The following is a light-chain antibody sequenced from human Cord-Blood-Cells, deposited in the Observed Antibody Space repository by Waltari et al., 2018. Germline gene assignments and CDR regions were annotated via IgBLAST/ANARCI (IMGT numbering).Light chain of an antibody. CDR2: EGS. V-gene: IGLV2-23*01. Sequence: QSALTQPASVSGSPGQSITISCPGTSSDAGSYNLVPWYQQHPGKAPKLMIYEGSKRPSGVSNRFSGSKSGNTASLTISGLQAEDEADYYCCSYAGSSTYVFGTGTKVTVL. CDR1: SSDAGSYNL. CDR3: CSYAGSSTYV. J-gene: IGLJ1*01.